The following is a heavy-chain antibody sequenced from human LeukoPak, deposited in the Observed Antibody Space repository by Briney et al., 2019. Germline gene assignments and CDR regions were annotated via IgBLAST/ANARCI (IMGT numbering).Heavy chain of an antibody. V-gene: IGHV1-2*02. Sequence: ASVKVSCKASGYTFTGYYMHWVRQAPGQGLEWMGWINPNSGGTNYAQKFQGRVTMTRVTSISTAYMELSRLRSDDTAVYYCARVGYCTNGVCYKGDYWGQGTLVTVSS. CDR3: ARVGYCTNGVCYKGDY. D-gene: IGHD2-8*01. CDR2: INPNSGGT. J-gene: IGHJ4*02. CDR1: GYTFTGYY.